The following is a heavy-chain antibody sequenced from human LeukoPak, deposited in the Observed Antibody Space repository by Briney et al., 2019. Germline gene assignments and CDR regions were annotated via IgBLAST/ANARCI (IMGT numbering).Heavy chain of an antibody. J-gene: IGHJ4*02. V-gene: IGHV4-59*01. CDR2: IYHSGST. Sequence: SSETLSLTCTVSGGSISSYYWSWIRQPPGKGLEWIGYIYHSGSTNYNPSLKSRVTISVDTSKNQFSLKLSSVTAADTAVYYCARGLRGTDFDYWGQGTLVTVSS. CDR3: ARGLRGTDFDY. CDR1: GGSISSYY. D-gene: IGHD3-16*01.